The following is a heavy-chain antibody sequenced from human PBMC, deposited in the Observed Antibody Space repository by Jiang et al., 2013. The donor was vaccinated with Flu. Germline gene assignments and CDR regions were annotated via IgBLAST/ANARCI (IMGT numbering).Heavy chain of an antibody. V-gene: IGHV4-38-2*02. CDR1: GYSISSGYY. J-gene: IGHJ3*02. Sequence: SGPGLVKPSETLSLTCAVSGYSISSGYYWGWIRQPPGKGLEWIGSIYHSGSTYYNPSLKSRVTISVDTSKNQFSLKLSSVTAADTAVYYCAREPVIAARPDGDNAFDIWGQGDNGHRSLQ. D-gene: IGHD6-6*01. CDR2: IYHSGST. CDR3: AREPVIAARPDGDNAFDI.